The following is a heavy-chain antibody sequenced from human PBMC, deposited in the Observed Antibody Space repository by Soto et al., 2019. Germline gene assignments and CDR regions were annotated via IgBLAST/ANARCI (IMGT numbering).Heavy chain of an antibody. CDR1: GFTFSNYG. J-gene: IGHJ4*02. CDR3: ANLITVTGGY. V-gene: IGHV3-23*01. Sequence: VQLLESGGGLVQPGGSLRLSCAASGFTFSNYGMSWVRQAPGKGLEWVSTISGGGGNTYYADSVRGRFSISRDNSKNTLYLQMNSLRVDDTAVFYCANLITVTGGYWGQGTLVTVSS. D-gene: IGHD4-17*01. CDR2: ISGGGGNT.